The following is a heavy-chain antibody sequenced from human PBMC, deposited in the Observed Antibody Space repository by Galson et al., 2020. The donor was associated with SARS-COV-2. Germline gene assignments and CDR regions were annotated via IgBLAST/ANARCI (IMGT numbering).Heavy chain of an antibody. V-gene: IGHV1-24*01. CDR2: FDPEDGET. CDR1: GYTLTELS. D-gene: IGHD3-22*01. Sequence: ASVKVSCKVSGYTLTELSMHWVRQAPGKGLEWMGGFDPEDGETIYAQKFQGRVTMTEDTSTDTAYMELSSLRSEDTAVYYCATLGAITMIVVDISLGAFDIWGQGTMVTVSS. CDR3: ATLGAITMIVVDISLGAFDI. J-gene: IGHJ3*02.